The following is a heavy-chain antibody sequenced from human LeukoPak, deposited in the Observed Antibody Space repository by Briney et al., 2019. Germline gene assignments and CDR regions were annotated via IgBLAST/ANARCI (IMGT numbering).Heavy chain of an antibody. CDR2: ISSSGSTI. CDR1: GFTFSDYY. Sequence: PGGSLRLSCAASGFTFSDYYMSWIRQAPGKGLEWVSYISSSGSTIYYADSVKGRFTISRDNAKNSLYLQMNSLRAEDTAVYYCAGPFGVVINLLAFDIWGQGTMVTVSS. J-gene: IGHJ3*02. V-gene: IGHV3-11*04. CDR3: AGPFGVVINLLAFDI. D-gene: IGHD3-3*01.